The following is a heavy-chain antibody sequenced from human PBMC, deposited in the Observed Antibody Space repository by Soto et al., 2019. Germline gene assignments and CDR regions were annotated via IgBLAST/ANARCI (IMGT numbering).Heavy chain of an antibody. V-gene: IGHV4-30-2*01. J-gene: IGHJ4*02. CDR3: AREYYDSTGYYRFFEY. CDR2: VYHTGST. CDR1: GGSISSGGYS. D-gene: IGHD3-22*01. Sequence: SETLSLTCAVSGGSISSGGYSWSWIRQPPGKGLEWVGSVYHTGSTFYNPSLKSRVTISVDRSKSQFSLNLSSVTAADTAVYYCAREYYDSTGYYRFFEYWGQGTLVTVSS.